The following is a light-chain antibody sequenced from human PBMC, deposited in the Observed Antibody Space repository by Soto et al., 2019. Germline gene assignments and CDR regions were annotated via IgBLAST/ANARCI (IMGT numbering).Light chain of an antibody. Sequence: EIVLTQSPGTLSLSPGERATLFCRASQSLTSDYLAWYQQKPGQTPRLLIHGASSRATGIPDRFSGSGSGTDFTLTISRLEPEDSAVYYCQQSGRPFGQGTKVDTK. J-gene: IGKJ1*01. CDR1: QSLTSDY. CDR3: QQSGRP. V-gene: IGKV3-20*01. CDR2: GAS.